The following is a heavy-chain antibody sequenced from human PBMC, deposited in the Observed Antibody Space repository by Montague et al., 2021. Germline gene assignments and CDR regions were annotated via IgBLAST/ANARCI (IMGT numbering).Heavy chain of an antibody. CDR3: ARDVPYSSGWYQDS. V-gene: IGHV3-53*01. CDR2: IYTGDMT. J-gene: IGHJ4*02. Sequence: SLRLSCAVSGFTVSSNYMSWVRQAPGKGLGWVSVIYTGDMTYYADSVKGRFTISRDNSKNTLHLQMNSLRVEDTAVYYCARDVPYSSGWYQDSWGRGTLVIVSS. D-gene: IGHD6-19*01. CDR1: GFTVSSNY.